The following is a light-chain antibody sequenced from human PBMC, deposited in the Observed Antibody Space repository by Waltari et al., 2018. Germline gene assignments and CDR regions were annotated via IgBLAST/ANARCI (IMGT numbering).Light chain of an antibody. CDR2: GNS. Sequence: QSGLTQPPSVSGAPGHRVTISCTGSSSNIGAGYDVHWYQLLPGTAPKLLIYGNSNRPSGVPDRFSGSKSGTSASLAITGLQAEDEADYYCQSYDSSLSGSVFGGGTKLTVL. CDR1: SSNIGAGYD. CDR3: QSYDSSLSGSV. J-gene: IGLJ2*01. V-gene: IGLV1-40*01.